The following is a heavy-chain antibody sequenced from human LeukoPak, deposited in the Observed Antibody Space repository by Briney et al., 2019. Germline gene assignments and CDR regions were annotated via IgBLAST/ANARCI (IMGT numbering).Heavy chain of an antibody. J-gene: IGHJ4*02. CDR3: ARGNSDHRSFDY. D-gene: IGHD1-1*01. Sequence: SQTLSLTCAISGDSTSSNSAAWSWIRQSPSRGLEWLGRTYYRSKWYIDYAVSVKSRVTINPDTSKNQFSLQLNSVTPEDTAVYYCARGNSDHRSFDYWGQGTRVTVSS. CDR1: GDSTSSNSAA. V-gene: IGHV6-1*01. CDR2: TYYRSKWYI.